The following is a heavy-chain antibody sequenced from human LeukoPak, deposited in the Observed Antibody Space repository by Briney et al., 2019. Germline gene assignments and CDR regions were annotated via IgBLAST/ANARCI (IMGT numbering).Heavy chain of an antibody. V-gene: IGHV3-7*01. Sequence: PGGSLRLSCAASGFTFDNSWMNWVRQAPGKGLEWVASIKQDDSVKYYVDSVRGRFTISRDNAKNSLYLQMSSLRAEDTAVYCCERCRAYSSFDYWGQGTLVTVSS. CDR3: ERCRAYSSFDY. J-gene: IGHJ4*02. D-gene: IGHD5-18*01. CDR2: IKQDDSVK. CDR1: GFTFDNSW.